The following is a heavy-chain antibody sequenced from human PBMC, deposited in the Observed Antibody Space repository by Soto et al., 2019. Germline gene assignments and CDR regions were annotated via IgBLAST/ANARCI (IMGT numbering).Heavy chain of an antibody. CDR2: IYYSGST. D-gene: IGHD3-10*01. CDR3: ARLGGSGSYGGGFDY. CDR1: GGSISSYY. Sequence: PSETLSLTCTVSGGSISSYYWSWIRQPPGKGLEWIGYIYYSGSTNYNPSLKSRVTISVDTSKNQFSLKLSSVTAADTAVYYCARLGGSGSYGGGFDYWGQGTLVTVSS. J-gene: IGHJ4*02. V-gene: IGHV4-59*01.